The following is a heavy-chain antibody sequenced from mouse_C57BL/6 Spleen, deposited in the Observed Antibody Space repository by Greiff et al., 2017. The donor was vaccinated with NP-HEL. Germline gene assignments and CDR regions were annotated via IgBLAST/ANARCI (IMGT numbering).Heavy chain of an antibody. D-gene: IGHD5-1*01. J-gene: IGHJ4*01. CDR2: IDPNSGGT. CDR1: GYTFTSYW. Sequence: QVQLKQSGAELVKPGASVKLSCKASGYTFTSYWMHWVKQRPGRGLEWIGRIDPNSGGTKYNEKFKNKATLTVDKPSRTAYMQLSSLTSEDSAVYYCARYLLPFYSAMDYWGQGTSVTVSS. V-gene: IGHV1-72*01. CDR3: ARYLLPFYSAMDY.